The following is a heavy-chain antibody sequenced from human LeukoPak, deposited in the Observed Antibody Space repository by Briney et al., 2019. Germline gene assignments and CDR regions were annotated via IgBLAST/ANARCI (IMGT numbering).Heavy chain of an antibody. D-gene: IGHD3-10*01. CDR1: GFSFSSYW. Sequence: PGGSLRLSCVASGFSFSSYWMSWARQAPGKGLEWVANIKQDGSEKYYVDSVKGRFTISRDNAKNSLYLQMSSLRAEDTAVYYCVGDGMRGIKAFDIWGQGTMVTVSS. CDR2: IKQDGSEK. CDR3: VGDGMRGIKAFDI. J-gene: IGHJ3*02. V-gene: IGHV3-7*05.